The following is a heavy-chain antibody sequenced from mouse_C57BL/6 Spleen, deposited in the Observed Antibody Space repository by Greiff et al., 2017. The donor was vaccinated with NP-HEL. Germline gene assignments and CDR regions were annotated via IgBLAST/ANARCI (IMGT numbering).Heavy chain of an antibody. CDR1: GFTFSSYG. CDR2: ISSGGSYT. CDR3: ARRPVAYFDY. Sequence: MLVESGGDLVKPGGSLKLSCAASGFTFSSYGMSWVRQTPDKRLEWVATISSGGSYTYYPDSVKGRFTISRDNAKNTLYLQMSSLKSEDTAMYYCARRPVAYFDYWGQGTTLTVSS. J-gene: IGHJ2*01. D-gene: IGHD1-1*02. V-gene: IGHV5-6*02.